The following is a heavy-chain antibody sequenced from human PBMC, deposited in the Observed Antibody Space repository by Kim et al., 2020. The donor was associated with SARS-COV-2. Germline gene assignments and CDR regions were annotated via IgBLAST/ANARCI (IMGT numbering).Heavy chain of an antibody. J-gene: IGHJ4*02. CDR3: ARDEEGWELRYYFDY. D-gene: IGHD1-26*01. V-gene: IGHV3-30*07. Sequence: ASVKGRFTISGDNSKNALYLQMNSLRAEDTAVYYGARDEEGWELRYYFDYWGQGTLVTVSS.